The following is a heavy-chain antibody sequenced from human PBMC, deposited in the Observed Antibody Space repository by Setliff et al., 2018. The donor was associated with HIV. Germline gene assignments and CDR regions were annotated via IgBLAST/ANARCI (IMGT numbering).Heavy chain of an antibody. CDR2: ISYDGTYK. V-gene: IGHV3-30*03. J-gene: IGHJ4*02. CDR3: ARENNFDY. CDR1: GFTFSSYS. Sequence: PGGSLRLSCAASGFTFSSYSMNWVRQAPGKGLEWVALISYDGTYKYYAESVKGRFTISRDTSRNTLYLQMNSLRVEDSALYYCARENNFDYWGQGTLVTVSS.